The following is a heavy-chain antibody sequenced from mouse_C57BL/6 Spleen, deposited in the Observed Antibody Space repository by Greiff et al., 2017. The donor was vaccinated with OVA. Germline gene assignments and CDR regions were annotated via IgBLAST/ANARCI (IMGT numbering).Heavy chain of an antibody. J-gene: IGHJ2*01. Sequence: EVQGVESGGGLVQPGGSLSLSCAASGFTFTDYYMSWVRQPPGKALEWLGFIRNKANGYTTEYSASVKGRFTISRDNSQSILYLQMNALRAEDSATYYCARENYYGSFDYWGQGTTLTVSS. CDR2: IRNKANGYTT. CDR3: ARENYYGSFDY. CDR1: GFTFTDYY. V-gene: IGHV7-3*01. D-gene: IGHD1-1*01.